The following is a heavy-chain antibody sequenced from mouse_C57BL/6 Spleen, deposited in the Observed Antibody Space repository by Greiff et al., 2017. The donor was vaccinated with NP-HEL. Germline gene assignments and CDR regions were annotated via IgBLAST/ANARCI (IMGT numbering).Heavy chain of an antibody. CDR3: ARSSPYYSKGD. J-gene: IGHJ2*01. V-gene: IGHV1-26*01. CDR1: GYTFTDYY. Sequence: EVQLQQSGPELVKPGASVKISCKASGYTFTDYYMNWVKQSHGKSLEWIGDINPNNGGTSYNQKFKGKATLTVDKSSSTAYMELRSLTSEDSAVYYCARSSPYYSKGDWGQGTTLTVSS. CDR2: INPNNGGT. D-gene: IGHD2-5*01.